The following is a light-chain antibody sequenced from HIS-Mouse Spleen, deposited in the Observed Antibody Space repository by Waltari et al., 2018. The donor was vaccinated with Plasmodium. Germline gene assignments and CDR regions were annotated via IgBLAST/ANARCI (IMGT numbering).Light chain of an antibody. CDR3: YSAADNNLV. CDR2: KDS. CDR1: VLAKKY. J-gene: IGLJ3*02. Sequence: SYELTQPSSVSVSPGQTARITCSGDVLAKKYARWFQQKPGQAPVLVIYKDSERPSGILERFSGSSSGTTVTLTISGAQVEEEADDYCYSAADNNLVFGGGTKLTVL. V-gene: IGLV3-27*01.